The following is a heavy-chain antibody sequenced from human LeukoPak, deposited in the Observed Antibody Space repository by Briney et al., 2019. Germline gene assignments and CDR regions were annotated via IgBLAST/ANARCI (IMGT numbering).Heavy chain of an antibody. CDR1: GYTFTSYG. V-gene: IGHV1-18*01. J-gene: IGHJ4*02. CDR2: ISAYNGNT. CDR3: ARDLDNCSGGSCYSGY. D-gene: IGHD2-15*01. Sequence: ASVKVSCKASGYTFTSYGISWVRQAPGQGLEWMGWISAYNGNTNYAQKLQGRVTMTTDTSTSTAYMELRSLRSDDTTVYYCARDLDNCSGGSCYSGYWGQGTLVTVSS.